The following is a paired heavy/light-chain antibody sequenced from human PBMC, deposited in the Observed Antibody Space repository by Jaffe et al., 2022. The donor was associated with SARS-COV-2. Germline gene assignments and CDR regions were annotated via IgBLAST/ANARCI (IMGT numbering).Light chain of an antibody. Sequence: QSVLTQPPSASGTPGQRVTISCSGSSSNIGSNTVNWYQQLPGTAPKLLIYSNNQRPSGVPDRFSGSKSGTSASLAISGLQSEDEADYYCAAWDDSLNGPYVFGTGTKVTVL. CDR3: AAWDDSLNGPYV. V-gene: IGLV1-44*01. CDR1: SSNIGSNT. J-gene: IGLJ1*01. CDR2: SNN.
Heavy chain of an antibody. CDR2: IIPIFGTA. D-gene: IGHD3-10*01. CDR3: SFYGSGSITPYYRDLEWFDP. V-gene: IGHV1-69*01. J-gene: IGHJ5*02. Sequence: QVQLVQSGAEVKKPGSSVKVSCKASGGTFSSYAISWVRQAPGQGLEWMGGIIPIFGTANYAQKFQGRVTITADESTSTAYMELSSLRSEDTAVYYCSFYGSGSITPYYRDLEWFDPWGQGTLVTVSS. CDR1: GGTFSSYA.